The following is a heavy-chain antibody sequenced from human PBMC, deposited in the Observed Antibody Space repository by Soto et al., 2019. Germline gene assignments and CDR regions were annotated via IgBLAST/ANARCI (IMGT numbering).Heavy chain of an antibody. D-gene: IGHD5-12*01. Sequence: QPGGSLRLACAASGFTFSSYAMSWVRQAPGKGLEWVSAISGSGGSTYYADSVKGRFTISRDNSKNTLYLQMNSLRAEGTAVYYCATPGGYNYLFDPWGQRTLVTGSS. CDR1: GFTFSSYA. J-gene: IGHJ5*02. CDR2: ISGSGGST. CDR3: ATPGGYNYLFDP. V-gene: IGHV3-23*01.